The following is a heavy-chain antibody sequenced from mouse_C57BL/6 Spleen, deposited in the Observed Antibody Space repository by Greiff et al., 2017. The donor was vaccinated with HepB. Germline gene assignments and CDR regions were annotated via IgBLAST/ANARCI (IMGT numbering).Heavy chain of an antibody. Sequence: QVQLQQPGTELVKPGASVKLSCKASGYTFTSYWMHWVKQRPGQGLEWIGNINPSNGGTNYNEKFKSKATLTVDKSSSTAYMQLSSLTSEDSAVYYGARDGYYLWYFDVWGTGTTVTVSS. CDR2: INPSNGGT. CDR3: ARDGYYLWYFDV. J-gene: IGHJ1*03. CDR1: GYTFTSYW. V-gene: IGHV1-53*01. D-gene: IGHD2-3*01.